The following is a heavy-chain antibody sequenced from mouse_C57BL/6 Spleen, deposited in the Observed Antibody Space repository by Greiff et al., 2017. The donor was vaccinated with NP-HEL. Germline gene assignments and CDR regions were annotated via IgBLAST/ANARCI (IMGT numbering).Heavy chain of an antibody. CDR2: IYPGSGST. Sequence: QVQLQQPGADLVKPGASVKMSCKASGYTFTSYWITWVQQRPGQGLEWIGDIYPGSGSTYYTEKFKSQVTLTVDTSYSTAYMQLSSLTSEDSAVYYCARDGNILRYFGGWGTGATVTVAS. CDR3: ARDGNILRYFGG. CDR1: GYTFTSYW. D-gene: IGHD1-1*01. V-gene: IGHV1-55*01. J-gene: IGHJ1*03.